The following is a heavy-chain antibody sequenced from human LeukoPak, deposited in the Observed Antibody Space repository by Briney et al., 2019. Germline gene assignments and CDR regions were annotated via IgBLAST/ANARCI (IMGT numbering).Heavy chain of an antibody. CDR1: GFTFSSYW. Sequence: QPGGSLRLSCAASGFTFSSYWMHWVRQAPGKGLVWVSRINSDGSTTNYADSVKGRFTISRDNAKNTLYLQMNSLRAEDTAVYYCAKDLGLRAYHYYGMDVWGQGTTVTVSS. J-gene: IGHJ6*02. CDR2: INSDGSTT. V-gene: IGHV3-74*01. D-gene: IGHD3-10*01. CDR3: AKDLGLRAYHYYGMDV.